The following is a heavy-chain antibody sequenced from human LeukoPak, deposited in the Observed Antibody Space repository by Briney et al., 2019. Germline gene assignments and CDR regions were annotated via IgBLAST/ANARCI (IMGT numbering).Heavy chain of an antibody. V-gene: IGHV6-1*01. D-gene: IGHD6-13*01. CDR3: ARHTAAEGSFDY. Sequence: SQTLSLTCAISGDSVSSNSAAWNWIRQSPSRGVEWLGRTYYRSKWYNDYAVSVKSRITINPDTSKNQFSLQVKSVTPEDTAVYYCARHTAAEGSFDYWGQGTLVTVSS. J-gene: IGHJ4*02. CDR2: TYYRSKWYN. CDR1: GDSVSSNSAA.